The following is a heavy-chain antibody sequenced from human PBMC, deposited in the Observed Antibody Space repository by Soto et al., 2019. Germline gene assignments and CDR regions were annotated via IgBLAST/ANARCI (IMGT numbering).Heavy chain of an antibody. Sequence: PSGTPSLTCAFYGGSFSGYYWGWIRQPPGKGLEWIGEINHSGSTNYNPSLKSRVTISVDTSKNQFSLKLSSVTAADTAVYYCAGADFDWLLWSQGTLVTVSS. V-gene: IGHV4-34*01. D-gene: IGHD3-9*01. CDR2: INHSGST. CDR3: AGADFDWLL. J-gene: IGHJ4*02. CDR1: GGSFSGYY.